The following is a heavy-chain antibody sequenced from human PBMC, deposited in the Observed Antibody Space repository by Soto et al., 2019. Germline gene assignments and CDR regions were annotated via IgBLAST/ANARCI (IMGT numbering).Heavy chain of an antibody. CDR1: GGSVSSYF. CDR2: IYNSGRT. CDR3: ATGNSGWSLGHGLHV. V-gene: IGHV4-59*02. J-gene: IGHJ6*02. D-gene: IGHD6-19*01. Sequence: PSETLSLTCTVSGGSVSSYFWNWVRQAPGKGLEWIGYIYNSGRTNYNPSLKSRVTISLDTSDNDFSLRLTSLTAADTAVYYCATGNSGWSLGHGLHVWGHGTTHTVSS.